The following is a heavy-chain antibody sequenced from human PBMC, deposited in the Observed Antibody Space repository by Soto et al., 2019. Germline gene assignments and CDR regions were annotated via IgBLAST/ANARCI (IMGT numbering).Heavy chain of an antibody. CDR3: AGGRGITIFGGRYFDL. V-gene: IGHV4-34*01. D-gene: IGHD3-3*01. Sequence: SETLSLTCAVYGGSFSGYYWSWSRQPPGKGLEWIGEINHSGSTNYNPSLKSRVTISVDTSKNQFSLKLSSVTAADTAVYYCAGGRGITIFGGRYFDLWGRGTLVTVSS. CDR2: INHSGST. CDR1: GGSFSGYY. J-gene: IGHJ2*01.